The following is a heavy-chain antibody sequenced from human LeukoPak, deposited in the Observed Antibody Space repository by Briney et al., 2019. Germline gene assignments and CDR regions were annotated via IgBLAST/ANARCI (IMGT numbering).Heavy chain of an antibody. CDR2: LYYSGST. CDR1: GGSISGYF. J-gene: IGHJ3*02. Sequence: KPSETLSLTCTVSGGSISGYFWSWIRQPPGKGLELIGYLYYSGSTNYNPSLKSRVTVSVDTSKDQFSLRLSSVTAADTAVYYCARFLAVVGGDVFDTWGKGKMVTVSS. CDR3: ARFLAVVGGDVFDT. D-gene: IGHD3-3*01. V-gene: IGHV4-59*08.